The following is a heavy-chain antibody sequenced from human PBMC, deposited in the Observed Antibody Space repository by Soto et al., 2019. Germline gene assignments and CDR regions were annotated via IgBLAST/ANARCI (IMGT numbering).Heavy chain of an antibody. J-gene: IGHJ4*02. CDR2: INGNSGGT. CDR3: ARGYYTNNSCHDYFDF. Sequence: ASVKVSCKASGYSFSGYYMHWVRQAPGQGLEWMGWINGNSGGTNYAQKIQGRVTMTMDTSISTAYMELGRLRFADTAVYYCARGYYTNNSCHDYFDFWGQGTLVTVSS. CDR1: GYSFSGYY. D-gene: IGHD2-8*01. V-gene: IGHV1-2*02.